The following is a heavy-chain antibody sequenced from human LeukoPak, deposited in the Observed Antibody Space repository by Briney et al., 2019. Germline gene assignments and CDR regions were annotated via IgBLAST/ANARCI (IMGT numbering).Heavy chain of an antibody. V-gene: IGHV3-7*01. D-gene: IGHD6-6*01. CDR2: IKEDGSEK. Sequence: GGSLRLSCVASGFTFDDYAIHWVRQAPGKGLEWVANIKEDGSEKYYVDSVKGRFIISKDNAKNSVYLQMNSLRVEDTAVYYCARVIAARPGDYFDYWGQGSLVTVSS. CDR3: ARVIAARPGDYFDY. J-gene: IGHJ4*02. CDR1: GFTFDDYA.